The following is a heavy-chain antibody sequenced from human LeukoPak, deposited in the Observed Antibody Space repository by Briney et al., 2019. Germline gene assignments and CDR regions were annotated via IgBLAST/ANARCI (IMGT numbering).Heavy chain of an antibody. D-gene: IGHD6-19*01. J-gene: IGHJ4*02. CDR3: ARPHPLAVAGRFNY. V-gene: IGHV3-30*01. CDR2: ISYDASNK. CDR1: GFTSSTYA. Sequence: GGSLRLSCAASGFTSSTYAMSWVRQAPGEGLEWVAVISYDASNKYYVDSVKGRFTISRDNSKNTLYLQMNSLRAEDTAVYYCARPHPLAVAGRFNYWGRGTLVTVSS.